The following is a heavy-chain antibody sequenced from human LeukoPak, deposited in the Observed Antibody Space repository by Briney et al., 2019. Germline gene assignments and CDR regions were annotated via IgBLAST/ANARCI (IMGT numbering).Heavy chain of an antibody. CDR2: ISAYNGNT. CDR3: AQLGIYYYYGMDV. D-gene: IGHD7-27*01. Sequence: ASVKVSCKASGYTFTSYGISWVRQAPGQGLEWMGWISAYNGNTNYAQKFQGRVTITADESTSTAYMELSSLRSEDTAVYYCAQLGIYYYYGMDVWGQGTTVTVSS. V-gene: IGHV1-18*01. J-gene: IGHJ6*02. CDR1: GYTFTSYG.